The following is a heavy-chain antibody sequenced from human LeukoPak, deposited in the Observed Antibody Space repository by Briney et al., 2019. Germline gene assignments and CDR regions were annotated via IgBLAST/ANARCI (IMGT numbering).Heavy chain of an antibody. J-gene: IGHJ6*02. CDR1: GGSISSGGYY. Sequence: SETLSLTCTVSGGSISSGGYYWSWIRQHPGKGLEWIVYIYYRGSTYYNPSLKSRVTISVDTSKNQFSLKLSSVTAADTAVYYCARDRVYSGYDGRDYYYGMDVWGQGTTVTVSS. CDR3: ARDRVYSGYDGRDYYYGMDV. CDR2: IYYRGST. V-gene: IGHV4-31*03. D-gene: IGHD5-12*01.